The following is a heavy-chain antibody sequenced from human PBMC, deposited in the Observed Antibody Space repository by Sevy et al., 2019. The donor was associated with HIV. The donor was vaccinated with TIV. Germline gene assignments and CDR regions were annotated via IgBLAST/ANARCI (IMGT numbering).Heavy chain of an antibody. CDR2: IYFTGNT. J-gene: IGHJ4*02. CDR1: GGSISSYF. Sequence: SETLSLTCSVSGGSISSYFFTWVRQSPGKGLEWIGNIYFTGNTDYSPSLKRRVNLSLDTSKSQFSLTLKSVTAADTAIYFCARDSTTRPRVLDYWGQGTLVTVSS. D-gene: IGHD1-1*01. CDR3: ARDSTTRPRVLDY. V-gene: IGHV4-59*01.